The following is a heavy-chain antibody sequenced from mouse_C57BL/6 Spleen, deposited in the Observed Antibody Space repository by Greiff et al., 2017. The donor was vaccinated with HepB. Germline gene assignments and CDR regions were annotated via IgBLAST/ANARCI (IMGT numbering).Heavy chain of an antibody. CDR2: ISSGGSYT. J-gene: IGHJ3*01. V-gene: IGHV5-6*01. Sequence: EVKLVESGGDLVKPGGSLKLSCAASGFTFSSYGMSWVRQTPDKRLEWVATISSGGSYTYYPDSVKGRFTISRDNAKNTLYLQMSSLKSEDTAMYYCARPYDYDDGRGVSFTYWGQGTLVTVSA. CDR1: GFTFSSYG. D-gene: IGHD2-4*01. CDR3: ARPYDYDDGRGVSFTY.